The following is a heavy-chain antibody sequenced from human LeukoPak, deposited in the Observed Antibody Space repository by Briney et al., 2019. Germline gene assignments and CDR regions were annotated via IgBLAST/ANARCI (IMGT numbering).Heavy chain of an antibody. Sequence: SPTLSLTCDISGDSVSSIDGAWTWVRQSPSRGLEWLGRTYYRSKWYVDYAESVKGRITISQDTSKNQFSLQIDSVTPEDTAVYYCARDLGNTGWYTFDYWGQGTLVTVSS. D-gene: IGHD2-15*01. J-gene: IGHJ4*02. CDR3: ARDLGNTGWYTFDY. CDR1: GDSVSSIDGA. V-gene: IGHV6-1*01. CDR2: TYYRSKWYV.